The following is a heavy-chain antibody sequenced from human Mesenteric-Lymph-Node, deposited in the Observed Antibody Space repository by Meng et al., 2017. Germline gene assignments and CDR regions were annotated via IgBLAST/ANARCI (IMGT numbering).Heavy chain of an antibody. V-gene: IGHV4-34*01. CDR3: AVGVYDSSGYSDY. Sequence: GSLRLSCAVYGWSFSGYYWSWIRQLPGKGLEWIGEINHSGSTNYNPSLKSRVTISVDTSKNQFYLEPSSVTAADTAVYYCAVGVYDSSGYSDYWGQGTLVTVSS. CDR1: GWSFSGYY. J-gene: IGHJ4*02. D-gene: IGHD3-22*01. CDR2: INHSGST.